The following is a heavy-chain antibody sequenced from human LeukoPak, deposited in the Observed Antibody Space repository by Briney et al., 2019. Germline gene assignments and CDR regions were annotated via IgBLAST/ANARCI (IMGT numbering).Heavy chain of an antibody. V-gene: IGHV1-2*02. Sequence: ASVKVSCKASGYTFTGYYMHWVRQAPGQGLEWMGWINPNSGGTNYAQKFQGRVTMTRDTSISTAYMELSRLRSDDTAVYYCARPAGIAVAGTFDIWGQGTMVTVSS. D-gene: IGHD6-19*01. J-gene: IGHJ3*02. CDR1: GYTFTGYY. CDR2: INPNSGGT. CDR3: ARPAGIAVAGTFDI.